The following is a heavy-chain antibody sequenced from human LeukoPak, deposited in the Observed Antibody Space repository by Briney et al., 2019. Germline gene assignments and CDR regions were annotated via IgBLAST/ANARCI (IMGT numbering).Heavy chain of an antibody. CDR3: ARRLSLVGSGPDS. CDR1: GYSFTSYW. Sequence: GESLKISCKGSGYSFTSYWIGWVRQMPGKGLEWMGMIHPGDSDIRYSPSFQGQVTFSADKSISTAYLQWSSLTASDTAMYYCARRLSLVGSGPDSWGQGTLVTVSS. V-gene: IGHV5-51*01. D-gene: IGHD6-19*01. CDR2: IHPGDSDI. J-gene: IGHJ5*01.